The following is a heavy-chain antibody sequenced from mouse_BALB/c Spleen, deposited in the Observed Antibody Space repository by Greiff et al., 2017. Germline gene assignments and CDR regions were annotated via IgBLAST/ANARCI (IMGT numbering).Heavy chain of an antibody. CDR2: ISYSGGT. D-gene: IGHD2-2*01. CDR3: ARGGLRDYAMDY. Sequence: EVKLMESGPGLVKPSQSLSLTCTVTGYSITSDYAWNWIRQFPGNKLEWMGSISYSGGTSYNPSLKSRISITRDTSKNQFFLQLNSVTTEDTATYYCARGGLRDYAMDYWGQGTSVTVSS. CDR1: GYSITSDYA. J-gene: IGHJ4*01. V-gene: IGHV3-2*02.